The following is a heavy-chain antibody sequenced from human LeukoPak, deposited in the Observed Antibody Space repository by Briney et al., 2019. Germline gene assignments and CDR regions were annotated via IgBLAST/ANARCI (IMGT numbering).Heavy chain of an antibody. CDR3: TKGRVATVGGAKYAMDV. J-gene: IGHJ6*02. CDR2: ITGDGAGT. D-gene: IGHD5-12*01. CDR1: GFTFSSYA. V-gene: IGHV3-43*02. Sequence: GGSLRLSCAASGFTFSSYAMHWVRQAPGKGLEWVSLITGDGAGTYYEDSVRGRFTISRDNSKNSLYLIMNSLRTEDTALYYCTKGRVATVGGAKYAMDVWGQGTTVTVSS.